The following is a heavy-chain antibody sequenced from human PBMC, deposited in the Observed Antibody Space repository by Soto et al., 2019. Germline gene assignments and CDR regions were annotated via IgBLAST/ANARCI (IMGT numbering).Heavy chain of an antibody. J-gene: IGHJ4*02. V-gene: IGHV3-23*01. Sequence: PWGSLRLSCAASGFTFRSYAMSWVRQAPGKGLEWVSTISGSGGSTYYADSVKGRFTISRDSSENTLYLQMNSLRAEDTAVYYCAIRLAASTFDYWAQGTLVTVSS. CDR3: AIRLAASTFDY. CDR1: GFTFRSYA. CDR2: ISGSGGST.